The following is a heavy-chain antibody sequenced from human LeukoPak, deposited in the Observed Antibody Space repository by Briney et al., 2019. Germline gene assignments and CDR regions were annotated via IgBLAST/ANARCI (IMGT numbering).Heavy chain of an antibody. J-gene: IGHJ5*02. CDR2: ISYAGNNE. CDR3: ARDSGIAVAGSDVNWFDA. Sequence: LSLTCTVSGTSISRGAYSWSWVRQHPGKGLEWVAVISYAGNNEYYKDSVKGRFTISRDNSRNTLYLQMSSLRAEDTAVYYCARDSGIAVAGSDVNWFDAWGQGTLVTVSS. V-gene: IGHV3-30*03. CDR1: GTSISR. D-gene: IGHD6-19*01.